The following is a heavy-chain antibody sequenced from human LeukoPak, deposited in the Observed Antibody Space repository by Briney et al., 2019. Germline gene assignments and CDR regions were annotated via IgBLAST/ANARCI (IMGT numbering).Heavy chain of an antibody. CDR2: ISSSSSYI. CDR3: ARVYYDSSGYTHFDY. Sequence: PGQSLRLSCAASAFTFSSHSMNWVRQAPGKGLEWVASISSSSSYIYYADSVKGRFTISRDNDKNSLYLQMNSLRAEDTAVYYCARVYYDSSGYTHFDYWGQGTLVTVSS. V-gene: IGHV3-21*01. D-gene: IGHD3-22*01. J-gene: IGHJ4*02. CDR1: AFTFSSHS.